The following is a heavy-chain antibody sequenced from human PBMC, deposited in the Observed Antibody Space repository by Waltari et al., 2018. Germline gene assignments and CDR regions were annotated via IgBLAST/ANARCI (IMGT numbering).Heavy chain of an antibody. CDR1: GASISSKSYY. V-gene: IGHV4-39*02. J-gene: IGHJ4*02. D-gene: IGHD3-9*01. Sequence: QLQLQESGPGLVKPSETLSLSCTVAGASISSKSYYWGWIRQPPGKGLEWIGSLYYGGSNYNPSLRGRVPISADTSKNRLSLKLTSVTATDTAVYYCARRPYDILTGGFDSWGQGTLVTVSS. CDR2: LYYGGS. CDR3: ARRPYDILTGGFDS.